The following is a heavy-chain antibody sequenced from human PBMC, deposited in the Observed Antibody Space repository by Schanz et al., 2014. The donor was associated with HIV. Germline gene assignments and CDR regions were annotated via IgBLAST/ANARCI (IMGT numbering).Heavy chain of an antibody. J-gene: IGHJ4*02. D-gene: IGHD3-10*01. CDR3: ARPMMDGPYGSGSYYNGFDY. Sequence: VQLLESGGGLAQPGGSLRLSCVASGFMFRNYAMSWVRQAPGKGLEWVAGMSHDGFSKYFADSVKGRFAISREDSKNTVHLQMNSLRAEDTAVYYCARPMMDGPYGSGSYYNGFDYWGQGTLVTVSP. CDR1: GFMFRNYA. CDR2: MSHDGFSK. V-gene: IGHV3-30*09.